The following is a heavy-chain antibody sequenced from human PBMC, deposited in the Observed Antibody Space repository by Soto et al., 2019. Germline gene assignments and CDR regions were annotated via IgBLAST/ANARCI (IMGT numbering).Heavy chain of an antibody. D-gene: IGHD6-19*01. V-gene: IGHV4-59*01. CDR2: IYYSGST. J-gene: IGHJ5*02. CDR3: ARDRRYSSGWYWFDP. Sequence: PSETLSLTCTVSGGSISSYYWSWIRQPPGKGLEWIGYIYYSGSTNYNPSLKSRVTISVDTSKNQFSLKLSSVTAADTAVYYCARDRRYSSGWYWFDPWGQGTLVTVSS. CDR1: GGSISSYY.